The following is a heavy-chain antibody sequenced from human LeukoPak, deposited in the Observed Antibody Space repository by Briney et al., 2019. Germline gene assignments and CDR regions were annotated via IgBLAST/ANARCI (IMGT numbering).Heavy chain of an antibody. D-gene: IGHD6-13*01. J-gene: IGHJ4*02. CDR1: GYTFTGCY. CDR3: ARDLWESSSGGFDY. CDR2: INPNSGGT. V-gene: IGHV1-2*02. Sequence: GASVKASCKASGYTFTGCYVHWVRQAPGQGLEWMGWINPNSGGTNYAQKFQGRVTMTRDTSITTAYMELSRLRSDDTAVYYCARDLWESSSGGFDYWGQGTLVTASS.